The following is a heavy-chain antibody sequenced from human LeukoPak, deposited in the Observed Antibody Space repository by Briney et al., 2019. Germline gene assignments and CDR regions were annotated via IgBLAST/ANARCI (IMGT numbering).Heavy chain of an antibody. V-gene: IGHV6-1*01. Sequence: SQTLSLTCAISGDSVSSNNAAWNWNRQSPSRGLEWLGRTYYGSKWYNEYVGSAKSRITISPDTSRNQFSLQLNSVTPEDTAIYYCARGGHYYGSIGLYYFDYWGQGTLVTVSS. CDR1: GDSVSSNNAA. CDR2: TYYGSKWYN. CDR3: ARGGHYYGSIGLYYFDY. J-gene: IGHJ4*02. D-gene: IGHD3-22*01.